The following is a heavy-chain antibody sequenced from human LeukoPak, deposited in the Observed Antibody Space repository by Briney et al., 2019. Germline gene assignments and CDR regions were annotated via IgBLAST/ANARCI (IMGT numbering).Heavy chain of an antibody. J-gene: IGHJ4*02. CDR1: GGTFSSYA. CDR2: IIPIFGTA. Sequence: GASVKVSCKASGGTFSSYAISWVRQAPGQGLEWMGGIIPIFGTANYAQKFQGRVTIIADKSTTTAYMELSSLTSEDTAVYYCARGGLDYYGSGSSSLDNWGQGTLVTVSS. D-gene: IGHD3-10*01. V-gene: IGHV1-69*06. CDR3: ARGGLDYYGSGSSSLDN.